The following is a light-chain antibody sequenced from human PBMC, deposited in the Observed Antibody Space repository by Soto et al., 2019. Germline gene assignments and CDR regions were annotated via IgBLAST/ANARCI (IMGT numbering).Light chain of an antibody. CDR2: AAS. Sequence: DIQLTQSPSFLSASVGDRVTITCRASQAISSYLAWYQQKPGKAPKLLIYAASSLHSGVPSRFSGSGSGTDFTLTISSLQPEDFATYYCQQANSFPLTFGGGTKVEIK. J-gene: IGKJ4*01. CDR3: QQANSFPLT. CDR1: QAISSY. V-gene: IGKV1-9*01.